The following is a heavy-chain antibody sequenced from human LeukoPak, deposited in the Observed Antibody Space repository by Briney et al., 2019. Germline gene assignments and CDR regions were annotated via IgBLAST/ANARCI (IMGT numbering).Heavy chain of an antibody. CDR2: IIPIFGTA. V-gene: IGHV1-69*13. CDR3: ARLEQELGYMDV. D-gene: IGHD1/OR15-1a*01. Sequence: SVKVSCKASGGTFSSYAISWVRQAPGQGLEWMGGIIPIFGTASYAQKFQGRVTITADESTSTAYMELSSLRSEDTAVYYCARLEQELGYMDVWGKGTTVTVSS. CDR1: GGTFSSYA. J-gene: IGHJ6*03.